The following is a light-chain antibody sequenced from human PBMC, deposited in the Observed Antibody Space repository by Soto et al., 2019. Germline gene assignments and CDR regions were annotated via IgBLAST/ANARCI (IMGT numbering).Light chain of an antibody. CDR1: SSNIGNKF. CDR2: DND. Sequence: QSVLTQPPSVSAAPGQKVTISCSGSSSNIGNKFVSWYQQIPGTAPKLLIYDNDKRPSGIPDRFSGSKSGTSATLGITGLQTGDEADYYCGTWDTSLSAGVFGGGTKLTGL. V-gene: IGLV1-51*01. J-gene: IGLJ3*02. CDR3: GTWDTSLSAGV.